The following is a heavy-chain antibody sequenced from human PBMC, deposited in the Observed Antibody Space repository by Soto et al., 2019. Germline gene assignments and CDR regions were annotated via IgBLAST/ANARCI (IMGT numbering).Heavy chain of an antibody. J-gene: IGHJ4*02. V-gene: IGHV1-69*01. CDR2: SIPIFGTA. CDR3: ARRKSLRDSSGYYNLDY. CDR1: GGTFSSYA. D-gene: IGHD3-22*01. Sequence: QVQLVQSGAEVKKPGSSVKVSCKASGGTFSSYAISWVRQAPGQGLEWMGGSIPIFGTANYAHKFQGRVTLTADESTSTAYIELSSLRSADTGVYYCARRKSLRDSSGYYNLDYWGQGTVVTLSS.